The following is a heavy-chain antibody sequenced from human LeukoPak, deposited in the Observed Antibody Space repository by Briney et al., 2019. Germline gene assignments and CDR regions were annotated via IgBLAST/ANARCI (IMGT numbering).Heavy chain of an antibody. V-gene: IGHV4-39*01. J-gene: IGHJ4*02. Sequence: PSQTLSLTCTVSGGSISSGGYYWSWIRQHPGKGLERIGSIYYSGGTYYNPSLKSRVTISVDTSKNQFSLKLSSVTAADTAVYYCARQKSPAYDSSGNLVEDYFDYWGQGTRVTVSS. CDR2: IYYSGGT. CDR1: GGSISSGGYY. CDR3: ARQKSPAYDSSGNLVEDYFDY. D-gene: IGHD3-22*01.